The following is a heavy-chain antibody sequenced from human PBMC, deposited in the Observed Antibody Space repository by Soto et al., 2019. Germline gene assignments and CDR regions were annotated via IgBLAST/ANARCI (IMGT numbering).Heavy chain of an antibody. CDR1: GGTFSSYA. V-gene: IGHV1-69*13. CDR2: IIPIFGTA. CDR3: ARGYYYDSSARSWFDP. D-gene: IGHD3-22*01. J-gene: IGHJ5*02. Sequence: ASVKVSCKASGGTFSSYAISWVRQAPGQGLEWMGGIIPIFGTANYAQKFQGRVTITADESTSTAYMELSSLRSEDTAVYYCARGYYYDSSARSWFDPWGQGTLVTVSS.